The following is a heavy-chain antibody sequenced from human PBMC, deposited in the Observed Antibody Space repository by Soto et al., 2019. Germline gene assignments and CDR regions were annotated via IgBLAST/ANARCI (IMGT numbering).Heavy chain of an antibody. CDR2: IDIGGNT. Sequence: GGSLRLSCAASGLNFSDYAMHWVRKTTGKGLEWVSIIDIGGNTYYADSVKDRFTISRDNSRNTLYLHMDSLRAEDTAVYYCARGRGSTGYLGREHYFDYWGQGTLVTVSS. J-gene: IGHJ4*02. CDR1: GLNFSDYA. D-gene: IGHD2-2*01. CDR3: ARGRGSTGYLGREHYFDY. V-gene: IGHV3-66*01.